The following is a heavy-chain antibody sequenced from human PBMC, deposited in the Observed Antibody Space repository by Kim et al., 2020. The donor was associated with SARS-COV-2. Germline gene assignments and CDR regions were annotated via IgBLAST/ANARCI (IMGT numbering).Heavy chain of an antibody. CDR1: GFTFSDHE. J-gene: IGHJ3*02. CDR2: IFTSGNII. Sequence: GGSLRLSCAASGFTFSDHELNWVRQAPGKGLEWVSYIFTSGNIIHYADSVKGRFTISRDNAKNSLYLQMNSLRAEDTAIYYCTREGAKYPYDAFDIWGQG. D-gene: IGHD2-2*01. CDR3: TREGAKYPYDAFDI. V-gene: IGHV3-48*03.